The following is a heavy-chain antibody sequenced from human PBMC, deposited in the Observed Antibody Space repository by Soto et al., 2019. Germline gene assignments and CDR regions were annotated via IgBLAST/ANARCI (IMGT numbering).Heavy chain of an antibody. D-gene: IGHD3-3*01. Sequence: ASVKVSCTDSRCTKNSCASRSVQHEQKQGLEWMGGIIPIFGTANYAQKFQGRVTITADESTSTAYMELSSLRSEDTAVYYCARTGEWLPNYYYYGMDVWGQGTTVTVSS. CDR2: IIPIFGTA. CDR3: ARTGEWLPNYYYYGMDV. J-gene: IGHJ6*02. V-gene: IGHV1-69*13. CDR1: RCTKNSCA.